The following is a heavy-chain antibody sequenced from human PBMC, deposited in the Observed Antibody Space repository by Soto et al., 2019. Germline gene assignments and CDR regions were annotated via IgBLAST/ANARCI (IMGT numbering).Heavy chain of an antibody. V-gene: IGHV4-59*01. D-gene: IGHD3-3*02. J-gene: IGHJ4*02. CDR1: GGSISSYY. CDR3: APLLAGGAEGANFTY. CDR2: MYYSGGT. Sequence: QVQLQESGPGLVKPSETLSLTCTVSGGSISSYYWSWIRQPPGKGLEWLGYMYYSGGTNYNPSVKSRTTIPADTSRNNFSRSRRSVTEADTAVNSGAPLLAGGAEGANFTYWAQETLV.